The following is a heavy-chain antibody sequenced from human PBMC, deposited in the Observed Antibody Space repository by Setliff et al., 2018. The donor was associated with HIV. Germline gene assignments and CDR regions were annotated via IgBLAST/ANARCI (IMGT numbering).Heavy chain of an antibody. CDR2: IYHDGST. J-gene: IGHJ3*02. CDR3: ARVAVAGTTFDVFDI. CDR1: GASIISSNW. Sequence: SETLSLTCAVSGASIISSNWWSWVRQPPGKGLEWIGEIYHDGSTDYNPSLKSRVTILVDKSKNQFSLKMSSVTAADTAVYYCARVAVAGTTFDVFDIWGQGTMVTVSS. V-gene: IGHV4-4*02. D-gene: IGHD6-19*01.